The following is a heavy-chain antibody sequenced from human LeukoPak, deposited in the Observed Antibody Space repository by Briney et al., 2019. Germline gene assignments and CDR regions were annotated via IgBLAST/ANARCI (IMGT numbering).Heavy chain of an antibody. J-gene: IGHJ4*02. CDR2: INPNSGGT. CDR1: GYTFTGYY. D-gene: IGHD6-19*01. CDR3: ASKAGIAVAGLFDY. Sequence: ASVSVSCKASGYTFTGYYMHWVPQAPGQGLGWMGWINPNSGGTNYAQTFQGRVTMTRDTSISTAYMELSRLRSDDTAVYYCASKAGIAVAGLFDYWGQGTLVTVSS. V-gene: IGHV1-2*02.